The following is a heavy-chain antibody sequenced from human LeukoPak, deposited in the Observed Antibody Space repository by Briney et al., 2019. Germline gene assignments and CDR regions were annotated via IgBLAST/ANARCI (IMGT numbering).Heavy chain of an antibody. CDR1: GFNFSTYW. J-gene: IGHJ5*02. D-gene: IGHD3-10*01. Sequence: GGSLRLSCTASGFNFSTYWMTWVRQVPGKGLEWVANIKEDGSEIYYVDAVKGRFIIFRDNAKNSLSLQMNNLRAEDTGVYYCARSRVRVGGGFDPWGQGTLVTVSS. CDR2: IKEDGSEI. V-gene: IGHV3-7*01. CDR3: ARSRVRVGGGFDP.